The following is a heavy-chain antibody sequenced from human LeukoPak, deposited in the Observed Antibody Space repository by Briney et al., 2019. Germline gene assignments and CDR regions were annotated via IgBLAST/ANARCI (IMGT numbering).Heavy chain of an antibody. CDR2: ISGSGGST. J-gene: IGHJ4*02. D-gene: IGHD2-2*01. CDR3: ATVFSSSNEFFDY. Sequence: SXRLSCAASGFTFSDYAMSWVRQAPGKGLEWVSAISGSGGSTYYADSVKGRFTISRDNSKNTLYLQMNSLRAEDTAVYYCATVFSSSNEFFDYWGQGALVTVSS. CDR1: GFTFSDYA. V-gene: IGHV3-23*01.